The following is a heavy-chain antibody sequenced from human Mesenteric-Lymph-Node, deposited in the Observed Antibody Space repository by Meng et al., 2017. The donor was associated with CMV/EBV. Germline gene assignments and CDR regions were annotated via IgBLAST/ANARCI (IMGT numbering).Heavy chain of an antibody. CDR3: ARGITGTTFDY. Sequence: GGSLRLSCAASGFTFSSDSMNWVRQAPGKGLEWVSSISSSSSYIYYADSVKGRFTISRDNAKNSLYLQMNSLRAEDTAVYYCARGITGTTFDYWGQGTLVTVSS. V-gene: IGHV3-21*01. D-gene: IGHD1-7*01. CDR2: ISSSSSYI. CDR1: GFTFSSDS. J-gene: IGHJ4*02.